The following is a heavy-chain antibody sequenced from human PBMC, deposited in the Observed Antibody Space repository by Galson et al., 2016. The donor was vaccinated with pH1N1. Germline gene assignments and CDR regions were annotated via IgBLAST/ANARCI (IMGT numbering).Heavy chain of an antibody. CDR3: ARDSEYSGHEGFH. CDR2: ILYDGTNE. Sequence: FLRLSCAASGFTFTSYAMHWVRQAPGKGLEWVAVILYDGTNEYYADSVKGRFTISRDKTQSTVYLQMNSLRTEDTAVYYCARDSEYSGHEGFHWAQGTLVIVSS. CDR1: GFTFTSYA. D-gene: IGHD5-12*01. V-gene: IGHV3-30*04. J-gene: IGHJ4*02.